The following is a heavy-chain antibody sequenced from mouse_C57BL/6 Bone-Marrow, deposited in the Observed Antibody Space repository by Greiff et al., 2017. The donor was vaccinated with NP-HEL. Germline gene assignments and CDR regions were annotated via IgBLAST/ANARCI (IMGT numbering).Heavy chain of an antibody. CDR1: GYTFTSYG. CDR2: TYPRSGNT. V-gene: IGHV1-81*01. J-gene: IGHJ2*01. CDR3: ATWGYFDY. Sequence: VQLQQSGAELARPGASVKLSCKASGYTFTSYGISWVKQRTGQGLEWIGETYPRSGNTYYNEKFKGKATLTADKSSSTAYMELRSLTSEDSAVYFCATWGYFDYWGQGTTLTVSS.